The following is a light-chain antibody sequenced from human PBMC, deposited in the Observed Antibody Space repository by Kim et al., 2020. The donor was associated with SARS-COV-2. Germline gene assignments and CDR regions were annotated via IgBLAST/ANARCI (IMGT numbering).Light chain of an antibody. J-gene: IGLJ2*01. CDR1: SLRSYY. V-gene: IGLV3-19*01. CDR3: NSRDSSGNHVV. CDR2: GKN. Sequence: SSELTKDPAVSVALGQTVRITCQGDSLRSYYASWYQQKPGQAPVLVIYGKNNRPSGIPDRFSGSSSGNTASLTITGTQAEDEADYYCNSRDSSGNHVVFGGGTQLTFL.